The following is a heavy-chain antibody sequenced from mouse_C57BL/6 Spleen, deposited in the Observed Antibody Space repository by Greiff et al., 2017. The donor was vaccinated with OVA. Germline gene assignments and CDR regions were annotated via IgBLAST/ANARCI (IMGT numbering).Heavy chain of an antibody. CDR3: AKNYDYGVGTY. J-gene: IGHJ3*01. V-gene: IGHV2-4*01. D-gene: IGHD2-4*01. CDR1: GFSLTSYG. CDR2: IWSGGST. Sequence: VKVVESGPGLVQPSQSLSITCTVSGFSLTSYGVHWVRQPPGKGLAWLGVIWSGGSTDYNAAFISRLSISKDNSKSQVFFKMNSLQADDTAIYYCAKNYDYGVGTYWGQGTLVTVSA.